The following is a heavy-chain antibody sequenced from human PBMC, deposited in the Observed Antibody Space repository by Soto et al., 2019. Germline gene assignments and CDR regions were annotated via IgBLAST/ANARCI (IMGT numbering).Heavy chain of an antibody. D-gene: IGHD3-22*01. CDR2: INPSGGST. CDR1: GYTFTSYY. Sequence: ASVKVSCKASGYTFTSYYMHWVRQAPGQGLEWMGIINPSGGSTSYAQKFQGRVTITADESTSTAYMELSSLRSEDTAVYYCARVTDSSGYYSYYYYYGMDVWGQGTTVTVSS. J-gene: IGHJ6*02. CDR3: ARVTDSSGYYSYYYYYGMDV. V-gene: IGHV1-46*01.